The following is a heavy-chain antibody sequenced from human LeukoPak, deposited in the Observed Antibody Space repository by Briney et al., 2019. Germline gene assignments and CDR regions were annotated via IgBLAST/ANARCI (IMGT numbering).Heavy chain of an antibody. D-gene: IGHD2-15*01. CDR3: ATLAVFHTQGIDS. Sequence: ASVKVSCKASGYTFTGYYMHWVRQAPGQGLEWMGWINPNSGGTNYAQKFQGRVTMTRDTSITTAYIELSRLRSDDTAVYYCATLAVFHTQGIDSWGQGTLLTVSS. CDR1: GYTFTGYY. CDR2: INPNSGGT. J-gene: IGHJ4*02. V-gene: IGHV1-2*02.